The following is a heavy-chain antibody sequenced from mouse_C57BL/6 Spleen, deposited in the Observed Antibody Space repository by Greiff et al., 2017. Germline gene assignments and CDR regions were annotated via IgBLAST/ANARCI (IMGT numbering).Heavy chain of an antibody. J-gene: IGHJ3*01. CDR3: AREWDYYGSSYVGLAY. V-gene: IGHV1-69*01. Sequence: QVQLKQPGAELVMPGASVKLSCKASGYTFTSYWMHWVKQRPGQGLEWIGEIDPSDSYTNYNQKFKGKSKLTVDKSSSTAYMQLSSLTSEGSAVYYCAREWDYYGSSYVGLAYWGQGTLVTVSA. CDR2: IDPSDSYT. D-gene: IGHD1-1*01. CDR1: GYTFTSYW.